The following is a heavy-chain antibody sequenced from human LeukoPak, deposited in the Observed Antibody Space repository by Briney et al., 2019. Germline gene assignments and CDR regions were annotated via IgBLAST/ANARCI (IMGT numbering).Heavy chain of an antibody. CDR2: ISSSGTSM. V-gene: IGHV3-11*01. CDR3: ARGSYSNFDH. Sequence: GGSLRLSCSASGFTFGDYYMMWIRQAPGKGLEWISYISSSGTSMSYADSVQGRFIVSWDNAKSSLHLQMSSLRADDSAVYFCARGSYSNFDHWGRGVLVTVSS. J-gene: IGHJ4*02. CDR1: GFTFGDYY. D-gene: IGHD4-4*01.